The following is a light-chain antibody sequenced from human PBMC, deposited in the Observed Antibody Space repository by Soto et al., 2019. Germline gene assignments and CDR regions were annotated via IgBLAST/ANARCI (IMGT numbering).Light chain of an antibody. CDR1: SSNIGSNY. Sequence: QAVVTQPPSASGTPGQRVTISCSGSSSNIGSNYVYWYQQVPGTAPRLLMYRASQRPSGVTDRFSGSKSGTSASLAISGLRSEDEADYYCAAWDDTLNGLVFGGGTKLTVL. CDR2: RAS. CDR3: AAWDDTLNGLV. V-gene: IGLV1-47*01. J-gene: IGLJ2*01.